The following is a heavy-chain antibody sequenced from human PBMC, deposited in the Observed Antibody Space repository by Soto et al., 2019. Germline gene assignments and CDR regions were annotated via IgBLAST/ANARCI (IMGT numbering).Heavy chain of an antibody. Sequence: QVRLVESGGGVVQPGKSLRLSCAASGFTFSNYGMHWVRQAPGKGLEWVAVMSYDGSKKYYADSVKGRFTISRDNSKNTLYLQINSLRAEDTAVYYCAKEAWGYCSGGTCYSFDYWGQGTLVTVSS. CDR2: MSYDGSKK. J-gene: IGHJ4*02. CDR1: GFTFSNYG. CDR3: AKEAWGYCSGGTCYSFDY. V-gene: IGHV3-30*18. D-gene: IGHD2-15*01.